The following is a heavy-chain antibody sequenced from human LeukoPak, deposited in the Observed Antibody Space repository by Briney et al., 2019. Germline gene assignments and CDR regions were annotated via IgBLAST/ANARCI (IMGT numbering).Heavy chain of an antibody. J-gene: IGHJ4*02. V-gene: IGHV3-7*01. CDR2: IKQDGSGK. Sequence: GGSLRLSCAASGFTFSSYWMSWVRQAPGKRLEWVANIKQDGSGKYYVDSVKGRFTISRDNAKNSLYLQMNSLRAGDTAVYYCASGIVGATRSWGQGTLVTVSS. D-gene: IGHD1-26*01. CDR3: ASGIVGATRS. CDR1: GFTFSSYW.